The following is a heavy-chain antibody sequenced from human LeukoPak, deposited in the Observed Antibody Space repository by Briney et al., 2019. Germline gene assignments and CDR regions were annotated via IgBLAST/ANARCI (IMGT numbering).Heavy chain of an antibody. CDR1: GFSFSIYF. D-gene: IGHD3-16*01. V-gene: IGHV3-21*01. CDR3: AGGGDFDY. CDR2: ISRTSEYI. Sequence: GGSLRLSCAASGFSFSIYFMNWVRQAPGKGLEWVSSISRTSEYIHYADSVRGRFAISRDNARNSVYLQMNSLRAEDTAVYFCAGGGDFDYWGQGILVTVSA. J-gene: IGHJ4*02.